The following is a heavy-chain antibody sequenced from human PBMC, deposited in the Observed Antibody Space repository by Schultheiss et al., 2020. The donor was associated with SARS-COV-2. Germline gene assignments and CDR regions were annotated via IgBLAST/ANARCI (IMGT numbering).Heavy chain of an antibody. D-gene: IGHD6-6*01. CDR3: AREVYSSSSGGMDV. CDR1: GFTFSSYG. Sequence: GGSLRLSCAASGFTFSSYGMHWVRQAPGKGLEWVSAISGSGGSTYYADSVKGRFTISRDNSKNTLYLQMNSLRAEDTAVYYCAREVYSSSSGGMDVWGQGTTVTVSS. CDR2: ISGSGGST. V-gene: IGHV3-23*01. J-gene: IGHJ6*02.